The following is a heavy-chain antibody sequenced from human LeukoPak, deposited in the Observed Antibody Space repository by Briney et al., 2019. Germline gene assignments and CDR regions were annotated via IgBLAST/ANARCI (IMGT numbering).Heavy chain of an antibody. V-gene: IGHV3-23*01. J-gene: IGHJ4*02. D-gene: IGHD2-21*02. CDR2: TTLCGESS. Sequence: GGSLRLSCVASGFTFSNKAMSWVRQAPGMGLEWVKSTTLCGESSGYPDSVKGRFTISRDNSKNTLFLQMDSLRVEDTAIYYCARESGGDWGYFDDWGQGTLVSVSS. CDR3: ARESGGDWGYFDD. CDR1: GFTFSNKA.